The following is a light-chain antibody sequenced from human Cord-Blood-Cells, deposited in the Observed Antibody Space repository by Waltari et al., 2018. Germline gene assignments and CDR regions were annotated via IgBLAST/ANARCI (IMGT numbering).Light chain of an antibody. J-gene: IGLJ3*02. CDR2: YKSDSDK. CDR1: SGINVGTYR. Sequence: QAVLTQPSSLSASPGASASLTCTLRSGINVGTYRIYWYQQKPGSPPQYLLRYKSDSDKQQGSGVPSRFSVSKDASANAGILLISGRQSEDEADYYCMIWHSSAWVFGGGTKLTVL. CDR3: MIWHSSAWV. V-gene: IGLV5-45*02.